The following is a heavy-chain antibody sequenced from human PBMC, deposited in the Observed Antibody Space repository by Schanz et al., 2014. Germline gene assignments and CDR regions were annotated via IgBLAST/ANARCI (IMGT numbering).Heavy chain of an antibody. CDR2: IIPIHGIV. J-gene: IGHJ4*02. V-gene: IGHV1-69*04. CDR1: GGTFRTYP. CDR3: ARDGVDAAAGGNY. Sequence: QVQLVQSGAEVKKPGSSMKVSCKASGGTFRTYPINWLRQAPGQGLEWMGRIIPIHGIVNYAQRFQDRVRITADKSTSTAYMELSSLRSDDTAVYYCARDGVDAAAGGNYWGQGTLVTVSS. D-gene: IGHD6-13*01.